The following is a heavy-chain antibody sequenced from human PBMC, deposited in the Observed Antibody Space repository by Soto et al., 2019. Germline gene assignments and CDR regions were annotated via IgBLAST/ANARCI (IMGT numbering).Heavy chain of an antibody. CDR1: GGSISSSNYY. J-gene: IGHJ5*02. D-gene: IGHD3-10*01. CDR3: ALYGSGSYWWFDP. V-gene: IGHV4-39*01. Sequence: PSETLSLTCTVSGGSISSSNYYWGWIRQPPGKGLEWIGSIYYSGSTYCNPSLKSRVTISVVTSKNQFSLKLSSVTAADTAVYYCALYGSGSYWWFDPWGLGTLVTSPQ. CDR2: IYYSGST.